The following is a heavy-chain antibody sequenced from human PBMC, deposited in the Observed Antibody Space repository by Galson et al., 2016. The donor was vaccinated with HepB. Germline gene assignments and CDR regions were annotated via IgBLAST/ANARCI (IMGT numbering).Heavy chain of an antibody. CDR2: ISYDGSDK. CDR1: GFTFRSYA. J-gene: IGHJ6*03. CDR3: AKGGAMIGKWPGYHYFHMDV. Sequence: SLRLSCAGSGFTFRSYAMHWVRQAPGKGLEWVATISYDGSDKYYADSVKGRFTITRDNPKNTLYLKMNSLRVWDTAVHYCAKGGAMIGKWPGYHYFHMDVWGKGTTVTVSS. D-gene: IGHD5-12*01. V-gene: IGHV3-30*18.